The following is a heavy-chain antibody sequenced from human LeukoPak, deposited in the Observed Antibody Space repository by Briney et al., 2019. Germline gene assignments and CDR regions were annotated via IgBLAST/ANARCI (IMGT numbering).Heavy chain of an antibody. V-gene: IGHV3-33*08. CDR2: IWYDGSNK. J-gene: IGHJ4*02. D-gene: IGHD3-22*01. CDR3: ARDCTYYYDSSGPDY. Sequence: PGGSLRLSCAASGFTFSSYGMHWVRQAPGKGLEWGAVIWYDGSNKYYADSVKGRFTISRDNSKNTLYLQMNSLRAGDTAVYYCARDCTYYYDSSGPDYWGQGTLVTVSS. CDR1: GFTFSSYG.